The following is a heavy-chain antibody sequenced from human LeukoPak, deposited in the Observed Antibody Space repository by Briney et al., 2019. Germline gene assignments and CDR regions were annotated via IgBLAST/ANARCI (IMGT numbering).Heavy chain of an antibody. J-gene: IGHJ4*02. CDR1: GYSLSRGYY. CDR2: IYHSWYT. Sequence: PSETLSLTCAVSGYSLSRGYYWGWIRQPPGKGLEWNGSIYHSWYTLYNPSLKSRVHLSVETSKNQFSLKLRSVTAADTAVYYCARDRWFGELAPLDYWGQGTLVTVSS. D-gene: IGHD3-10*01. V-gene: IGHV4-38-2*02. CDR3: ARDRWFGELAPLDY.